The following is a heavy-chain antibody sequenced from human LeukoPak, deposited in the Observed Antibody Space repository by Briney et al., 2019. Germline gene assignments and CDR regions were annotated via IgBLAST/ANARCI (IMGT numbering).Heavy chain of an antibody. V-gene: IGHV1-69*01. CDR2: IIPIFGTA. CDR1: GGTFSSYA. Sequence: SVKVSCKASGGTFSSYAISWVRQAPGQGLEWMGGIIPIFGTANYAQKFQGRVTITADESTSTAYMELSSLRSEDTAVYYCARDLTSWVGVTTGAFDIWGQGTMVTVSS. J-gene: IGHJ3*02. CDR3: ARDLTSWVGVTTGAFDI. D-gene: IGHD1-26*01.